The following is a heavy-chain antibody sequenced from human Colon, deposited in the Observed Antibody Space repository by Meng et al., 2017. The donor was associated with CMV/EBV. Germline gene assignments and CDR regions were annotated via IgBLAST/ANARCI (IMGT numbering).Heavy chain of an antibody. CDR1: GFTVSRNY. J-gene: IGHJ4*02. CDR2: IYSCGST. V-gene: IGHV3-66*03. Sequence: GESLKISCAASGFTVSRNYMSWVRQAPGKGLEWVSVIYSCGSTYYADSVKGRFTISRDNSKNTLYLQMNSLRAEDTAVYYCARATPAAGTFFDYWGQGTLVTVSS. CDR3: ARATPAAGTFFDY. D-gene: IGHD6-13*01.